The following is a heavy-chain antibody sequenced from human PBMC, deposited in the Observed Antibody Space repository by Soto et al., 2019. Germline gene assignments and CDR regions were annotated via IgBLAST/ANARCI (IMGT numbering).Heavy chain of an antibody. V-gene: IGHV3-30*18. CDR1: GFTFSSYG. CDR2: ISYYGSNK. D-gene: IGHD3-16*01. CDR3: AKDGGYYFDY. J-gene: IGHJ4*02. Sequence: PGGSLRLSCAASGFTFSSYGMHWVRQAPGKGLEWVAVISYYGSNKYYADSVKGRFTISRDNSKNTLYLQMNSLRAEDTAVYYCAKDGGYYFDYWGQGTLVTVSS.